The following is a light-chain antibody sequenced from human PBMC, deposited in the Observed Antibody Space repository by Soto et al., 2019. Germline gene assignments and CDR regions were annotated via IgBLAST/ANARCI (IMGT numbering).Light chain of an antibody. CDR3: SSYTSSSPRV. CDR1: SSGVGGYNY. J-gene: IGLJ3*02. Sequence: QSALTQPASVSGSPGQASTLSRTGTSSGVGGYNYVSWYQQHPGKAPKLMIYEVSNRPSGVSNRFSGSKYGNTASLTISGLQAEDEADYYCSSYTSSSPRVFGGGTKLTVL. CDR2: EVS. V-gene: IGLV2-14*01.